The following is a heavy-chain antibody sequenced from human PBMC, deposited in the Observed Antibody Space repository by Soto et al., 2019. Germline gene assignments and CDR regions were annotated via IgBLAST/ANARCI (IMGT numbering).Heavy chain of an antibody. D-gene: IGHD2-2*01. CDR2: IIPIFGTA. CDR3: AALYCSSTSCYVGRNSGDAFDI. J-gene: IGHJ3*02. Sequence: QVQLVQSGAEVKKPGSSVKVSCKASGGTFSSYAISWVREAPGQGLEWMGGIIPIFGTANYAQKFQGRVTITADESTSTAYMELSSLRSEDTAVYYCAALYCSSTSCYVGRNSGDAFDIWGQGTMVTVSS. V-gene: IGHV1-69*01. CDR1: GGTFSSYA.